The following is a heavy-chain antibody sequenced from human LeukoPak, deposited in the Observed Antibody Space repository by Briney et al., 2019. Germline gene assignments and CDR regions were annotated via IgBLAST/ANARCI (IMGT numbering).Heavy chain of an antibody. V-gene: IGHV4-59*08. D-gene: IGHD5-12*01. CDR1: GGSISSYY. J-gene: IGHJ6*03. CDR3: ARLAISDYYYYMDV. CDR2: IYYSGST. Sequence: SETLSLTCTVSGGSISSYYWNWSRQPPGKGLEWIGYIYYSGSTNYNPSLKSRVTISVDTSKNQFSLKLSSVTAADTAVYYCARLAISDYYYYMDVWGKGTTVTVSS.